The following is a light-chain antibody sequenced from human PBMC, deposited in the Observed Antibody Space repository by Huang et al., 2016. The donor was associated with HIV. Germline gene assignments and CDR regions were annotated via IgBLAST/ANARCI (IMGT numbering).Light chain of an antibody. CDR2: AAS. Sequence: DIQMTQSPSSLSASVGDRISMTCRASQTISTFLNWYQQKPGKAPKLLIYAASNLQSGVSSRFSGTGSGTLFTLTVTGLLPDDFATYFCQQTSSVPLTFGGGTKVEMK. V-gene: IGKV1-39*01. J-gene: IGKJ4*01. CDR3: QQTSSVPLT. CDR1: QTISTF.